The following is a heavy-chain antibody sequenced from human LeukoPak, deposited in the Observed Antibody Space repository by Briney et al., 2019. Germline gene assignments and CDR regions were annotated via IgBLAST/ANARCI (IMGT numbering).Heavy chain of an antibody. Sequence: GGSLRLSCAASGFTFSSYGVHWVRQAPGKGLEWVAFIRYDGSNKYYADSVKGRFTISRDNSKNTLYLQMNSLRAEDTAVYYCAKDRSIKGPFDYWGQGTLVTVSS. CDR1: GFTFSSYG. V-gene: IGHV3-30*02. CDR2: IRYDGSNK. J-gene: IGHJ4*02. CDR3: AKDRSIKGPFDY.